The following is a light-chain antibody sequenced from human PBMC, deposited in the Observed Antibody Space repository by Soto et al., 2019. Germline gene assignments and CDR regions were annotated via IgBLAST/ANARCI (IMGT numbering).Light chain of an antibody. CDR3: QQYGTSFWT. Sequence: EIVLTQSPGTLSLSPGERATLSCRTSQSVSSNSLAWYQQKPGQAPRLVIYGASTRATGIPDRFSGSGSGTDFTLTISRLEAEDFAVYYCQQYGTSFWTFGQGTKVEIK. V-gene: IGKV3-20*01. J-gene: IGKJ1*01. CDR2: GAS. CDR1: QSVSSNS.